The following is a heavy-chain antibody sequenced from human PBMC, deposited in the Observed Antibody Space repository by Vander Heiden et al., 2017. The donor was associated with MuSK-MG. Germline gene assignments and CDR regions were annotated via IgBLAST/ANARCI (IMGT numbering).Heavy chain of an antibody. D-gene: IGHD3-16*01. J-gene: IGHJ3*02. V-gene: IGHV3-7*01. CDR1: AFTLSSYW. CDR2: IKQDGSEK. CDR3: ARVGGGRAFDI. Sequence: EVQLVESGGGLVQPGGSLRLSCSASAFTLSSYWLRWVRQAPGKGREWVANIKQDGSEKHYVDSVKGRFTISRDNAKNSLYLQMNSLRAEDTAVYYCARVGGGRAFDIWGQGTVVTVSS.